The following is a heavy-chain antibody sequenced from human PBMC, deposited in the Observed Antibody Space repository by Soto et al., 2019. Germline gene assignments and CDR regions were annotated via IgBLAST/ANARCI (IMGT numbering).Heavy chain of an antibody. V-gene: IGHV1-18*01. J-gene: IGHJ4*02. Sequence: QVQLVQSGPEVKKPGASVTVSCKTSGYTFTDHGIDWVRQAPGQGLEWVGWVSSYNGNTNYAYNLKDRVIMTTDAXXSTAYMELRGLRSDDTAVYYCAREVEGSYSPADFWGQGTPVTVSS. CDR2: VSSYNGNT. CDR3: AREVEGSYSPADF. D-gene: IGHD3-10*01. CDR1: GYTFTDHG.